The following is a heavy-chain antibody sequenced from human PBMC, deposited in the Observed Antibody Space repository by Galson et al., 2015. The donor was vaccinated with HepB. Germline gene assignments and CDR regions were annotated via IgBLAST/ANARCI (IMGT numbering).Heavy chain of an antibody. V-gene: IGHV3-30*02. D-gene: IGHD4-17*01. J-gene: IGHJ5*02. Sequence: SLRLSCAASGFTFSSYGMHWVRQAPGKGLEWVAFIRYDGSNKYYADSVKGRFTISRDNSKNTLYLQMNSLRAEDTAVYYCAKANDYGDYAPLLPWGQGTLVTVSS. CDR3: AKANDYGDYAPLLP. CDR1: GFTFSSYG. CDR2: IRYDGSNK.